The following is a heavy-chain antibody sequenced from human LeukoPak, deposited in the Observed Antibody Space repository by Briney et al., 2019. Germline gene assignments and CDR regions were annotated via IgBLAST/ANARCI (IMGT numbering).Heavy chain of an antibody. CDR3: ARGVVLTGYPLDF. V-gene: IGHV4-59*02. CDR1: GGSVSTYY. D-gene: IGHD3-9*01. J-gene: IGHJ4*02. CDR2: VHHSGTT. Sequence: SETLSLTCTVSGGSVSTYYWSWIRQPPGKGLEWIGYVHHSGTTDYNTSLKSRVTISVDTSKKQYSLKMSSVTAADTAVYYCARGVVLTGYPLDFWGRGTLVTVSS.